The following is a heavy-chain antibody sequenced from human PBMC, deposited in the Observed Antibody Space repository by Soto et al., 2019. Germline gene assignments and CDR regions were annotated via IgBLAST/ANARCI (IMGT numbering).Heavy chain of an antibody. Sequence: SETLSLTCAVSDFSISTGFYWGWIRQPPGKGLEWIGSIYHSGSTYYAPSLESRVTISVDTSKNEFSLKLSSVTAADTALYYCARGRQRPSAAYKGHGYYGMDVWGQGTTVTVS. J-gene: IGHJ6*02. CDR2: IYHSGST. V-gene: IGHV4-38-2*01. CDR1: DFSISTGFY. D-gene: IGHD2-2*01. CDR3: ARGRQRPSAAYKGHGYYGMDV.